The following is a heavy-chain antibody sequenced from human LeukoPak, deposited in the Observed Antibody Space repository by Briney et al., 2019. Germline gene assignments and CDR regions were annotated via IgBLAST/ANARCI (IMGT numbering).Heavy chain of an antibody. Sequence: PSETLSLTCAVYGGSLSGYYWSWIRQPPGKGLEWIGEINHSGSTNYNPSLKSRVTISVDTSKNQFSLKLSSVTAADTAVYYCARVRGSYSRGVDYWGQGTLVTVSS. D-gene: IGHD1-26*01. J-gene: IGHJ4*02. CDR1: GGSLSGYY. CDR3: ARVRGSYSRGVDY. V-gene: IGHV4-34*01. CDR2: INHSGST.